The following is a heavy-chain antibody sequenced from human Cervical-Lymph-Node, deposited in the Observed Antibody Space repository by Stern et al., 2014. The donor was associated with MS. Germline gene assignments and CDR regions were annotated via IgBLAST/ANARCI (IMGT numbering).Heavy chain of an antibody. V-gene: IGHV3-30*18. CDR1: GFTFSSNG. J-gene: IGHJ5*02. CDR2: ISYDGGAK. D-gene: IGHD6-19*01. CDR3: AKDLFNSGWYNYFDP. Sequence: VQLGESGGGVVQPGTSLRLSCAASGFTFSSNGMHWVRQAPGKGLEWVAMISYDGGAKDYADAVRGRFTISRDTSENTLFLQMNSLRAEDTAVYYCAKDLFNSGWYNYFDPWGQGTLVIVSS.